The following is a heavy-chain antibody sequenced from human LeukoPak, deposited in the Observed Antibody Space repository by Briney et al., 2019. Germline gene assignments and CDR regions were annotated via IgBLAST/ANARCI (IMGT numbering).Heavy chain of an antibody. Sequence: GGTLRLFCAASGFTFSSCSMSGVRHARGRGREGGSVISGSGGSTSYADPVIGRFTISSDNSTNTLYLQMNSLRTDDTAIYYCAEDTAYRYGLFDYWGQGTLVTVSS. D-gene: IGHD5-18*01. CDR2: ISGSGGST. V-gene: IGHV3-23*01. CDR3: AEDTAYRYGLFDY. J-gene: IGHJ4*02. CDR1: GFTFSSCS.